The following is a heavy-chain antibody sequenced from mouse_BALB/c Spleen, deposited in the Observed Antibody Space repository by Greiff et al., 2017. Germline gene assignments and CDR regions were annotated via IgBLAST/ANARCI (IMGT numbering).Heavy chain of an antibody. CDR2: INPDSSTI. Sequence: EVKVVESGGGLVQPGGSLKLSCAASGFDFSRYWMSWVRQAPGKGLEWIGEINPDSSTINYTPSLKDKFIISRDNAKNTLYLQMSKVRSEDTALYYCARPGDGYYHWYFDVWGAGTTVTVSS. D-gene: IGHD2-3*01. J-gene: IGHJ1*01. CDR1: GFDFSRYW. CDR3: ARPGDGYYHWYFDV. V-gene: IGHV4-1*02.